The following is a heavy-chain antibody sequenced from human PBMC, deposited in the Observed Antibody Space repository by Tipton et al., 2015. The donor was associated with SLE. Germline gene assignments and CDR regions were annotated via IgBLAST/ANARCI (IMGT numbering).Heavy chain of an antibody. Sequence: TLSLTCTVSGGSISSGSYYWGWIRQPPGKGLEWIGYFYYSGATYYNPSLQSRVTMSADTSKNQFSLKLNSVTAVDTAIYYCARSLGAGFCSGGNCFEPLDYWGQGILVTVSS. D-gene: IGHD2-15*01. CDR3: ARSLGAGFCSGGNCFEPLDY. V-gene: IGHV4-39*07. CDR2: FYYSGAT. J-gene: IGHJ4*02. CDR1: GGSISSGSYY.